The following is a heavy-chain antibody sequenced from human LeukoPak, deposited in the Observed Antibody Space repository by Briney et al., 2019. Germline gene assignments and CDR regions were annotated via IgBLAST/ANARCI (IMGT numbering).Heavy chain of an antibody. CDR2: IRSKAYGGTT. V-gene: IGHV3-49*04. Sequence: HPGGSLRLSCAASGFTFGDYAMSWVRQAPGKGLEWVGFIRSKAYGGTTEYAASVKGRFTISRDDSKSIAYLQMTSMKTEDTAVYYCTRVRIAVDGRGRYFDYWGQGTLVTVSS. D-gene: IGHD6-19*01. CDR1: GFTFGDYA. J-gene: IGHJ4*02. CDR3: TRVRIAVDGRGRYFDY.